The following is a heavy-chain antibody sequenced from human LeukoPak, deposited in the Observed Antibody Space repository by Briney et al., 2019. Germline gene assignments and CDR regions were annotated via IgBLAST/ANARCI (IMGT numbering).Heavy chain of an antibody. J-gene: IGHJ6*02. CDR3: ASSAAGNYYYGMDV. CDR2: IYHSGST. V-gene: IGHV4-39*07. Sequence: SETLSLTCTVSGGSISSSSYYWGWIRQLPGKGLEWIGEIYHSGSTNYNPSLKSRVTISVDKSKNQFSLKLSSVTAADTAVYYCASSAAGNYYYGMDVWGQGTTVTVSS. D-gene: IGHD6-13*01. CDR1: GGSISSSSYY.